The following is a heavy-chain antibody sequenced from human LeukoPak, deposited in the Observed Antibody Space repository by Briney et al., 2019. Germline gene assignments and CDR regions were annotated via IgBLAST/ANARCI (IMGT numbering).Heavy chain of an antibody. J-gene: IGHJ6*02. CDR2: IYNSGST. V-gene: IGHV4-59*01. D-gene: IGHD3-10*01. CDR3: ARDKRYGSGSYFDYGMDV. CDR1: GGSIRSYY. Sequence: PSETLSLTCTVSGGSIRSYYWSWIRQPPGKGLEWIGYIYNSGSTNYNPSLKSRVTMSVDTSKNQFSLKLSSVTAADTAVYYCARDKRYGSGSYFDYGMDVWGQGTTVTVSS.